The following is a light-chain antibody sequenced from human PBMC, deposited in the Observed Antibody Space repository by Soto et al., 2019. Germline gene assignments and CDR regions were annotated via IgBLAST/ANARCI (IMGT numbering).Light chain of an antibody. V-gene: IGKV1-39*01. CDR1: QSISNF. J-gene: IGKJ5*01. CDR2: AAS. CDR3: HQTYSTPIT. Sequence: IQMTQSPSSLSASVGDRFTVTCMASQSISNFLNWYQQRPGEPPKLLIYAASNLQSGVTSRFSGSGSGTDFTLTISSLQPEDFATYFCHQTYSTPITVGQGTRLDIK.